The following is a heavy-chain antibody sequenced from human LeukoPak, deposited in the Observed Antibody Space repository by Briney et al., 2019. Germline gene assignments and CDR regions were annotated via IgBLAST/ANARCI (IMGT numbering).Heavy chain of an antibody. Sequence: ASVKVSCKASGYTFTGYYMHWVRQAPGQGLEWMGWINPNTGDTNYAQNFQGRVTMTRATSIDTADMELSRLTSDDTAVYYCARGRALYDTSGYSLDYWGQGTLVTVSS. CDR2: INPNTGDT. CDR1: GYTFTGYY. V-gene: IGHV1-2*02. J-gene: IGHJ4*02. CDR3: ARGRALYDTSGYSLDY. D-gene: IGHD3-22*01.